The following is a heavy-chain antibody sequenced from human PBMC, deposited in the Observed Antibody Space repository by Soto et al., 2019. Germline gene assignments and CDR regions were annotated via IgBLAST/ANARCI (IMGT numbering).Heavy chain of an antibody. CDR3: AALDGALDY. CDR2: IFHTGNT. D-gene: IGHD3-10*01. J-gene: IGHJ4*02. CDR1: CDSFSIYY. Sequence: LXLTFTVSCDSFSIYYVTWIRQPPGKRLEWVAYIFHTGNTNYNPSLKSRVTISVDTSKNQFSLKLRSVTPADTAVYYCAALDGALDYWGPGTLVTVSS. V-gene: IGHV4-59*01.